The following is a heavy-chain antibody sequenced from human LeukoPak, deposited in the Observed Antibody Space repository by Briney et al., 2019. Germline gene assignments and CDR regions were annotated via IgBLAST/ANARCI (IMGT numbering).Heavy chain of an antibody. CDR3: AKDRGIISDY. D-gene: IGHD3-10*01. J-gene: IGHJ4*02. CDR1: GFTFSSYG. Sequence: PGGSLRLSCAASGFTFSSYGMSWVRQAPGKRLEWVSAISGSGDSTYYADSVKGRFTISRDNSKNTLYLQMNSLRAEDTAVYYCAKDRGIISDYWGQGTLVTVSS. V-gene: IGHV3-23*01. CDR2: ISGSGDST.